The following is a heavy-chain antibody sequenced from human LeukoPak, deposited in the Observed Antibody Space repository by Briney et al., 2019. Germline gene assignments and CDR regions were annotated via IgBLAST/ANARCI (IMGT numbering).Heavy chain of an antibody. CDR1: GFTFSSYG. CDR3: AIPMVRGVILTNYFDY. CDR2: ISYDGSNK. D-gene: IGHD3-10*01. V-gene: IGHV3-30*03. J-gene: IGHJ4*02. Sequence: GRSLRLSCAASGFTFSSYGMHWVRQAPGKGLEWVAVISYDGSNKYYADSVKGRFTISRDNSKNTLYLQMNSLRAEDTAVYYCAIPMVRGVILTNYFDYWGQGTLVTVSS.